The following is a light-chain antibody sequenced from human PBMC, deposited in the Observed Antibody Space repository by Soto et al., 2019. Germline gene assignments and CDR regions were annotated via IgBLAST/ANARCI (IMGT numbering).Light chain of an antibody. CDR3: AAWDDSLSAFV. CDR1: SSNIGSNY. V-gene: IGLV1-47*02. CDR2: THN. J-gene: IGLJ1*01. Sequence: QAVLTQPPSASGTPGQRVTISCSGSSSNIGSNYVYWYQQLPGTAPKLLIYTHNQRPSGVPDRFSGSKSGTSASLAISGLRSEDEADYYCAAWDDSLSAFVFGAGTKLTVL.